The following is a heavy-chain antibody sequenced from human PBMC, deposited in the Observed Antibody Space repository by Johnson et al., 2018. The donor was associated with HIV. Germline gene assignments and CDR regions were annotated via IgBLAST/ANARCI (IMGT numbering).Heavy chain of an antibody. D-gene: IGHD2-15*01. J-gene: IGHJ3*02. Sequence: QVQLVESGGGVVQPGRSLRLSCAASGFTFNSYAMHWVRQAPGKGLEWVAVISFDGSNKYYADSVKGRFTISRDDSKNTLYLQMNSLKTEDTAVYYCTTDDVVPPAFDIWGQGTMVTVSS. CDR1: GFTFNSYA. CDR3: TTDDVVPPAFDI. CDR2: ISFDGSNK. V-gene: IGHV3-30*04.